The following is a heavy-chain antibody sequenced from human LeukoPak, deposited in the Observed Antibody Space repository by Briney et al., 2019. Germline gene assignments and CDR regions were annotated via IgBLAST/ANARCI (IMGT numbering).Heavy chain of an antibody. CDR3: AKGHGDWPGNYFDD. D-gene: IGHD4-17*01. J-gene: IGHJ4*02. Sequence: GGSLRLSCAVSGFIFSNEGMNWARQAPGKGIEWVSAISGSGVNTKDADAVRGRVSSSRDNSKNTLYLHIDSLRAEHTAVYYCAKGHGDWPGNYFDDWGQGTLVSVSS. CDR2: ISGSGVNT. CDR1: GFIFSNEG. V-gene: IGHV3-23*01.